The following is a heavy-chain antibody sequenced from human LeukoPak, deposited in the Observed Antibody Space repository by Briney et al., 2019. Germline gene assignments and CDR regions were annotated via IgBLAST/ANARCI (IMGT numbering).Heavy chain of an antibody. CDR1: GYTFTDHY. CDR2: IKPNTGGT. V-gene: IGHV1-2*02. D-gene: IGHD6-25*01. CDR3: ARQAATGAWLDP. Sequence: AXVKVSCKASGYTFTDHYMHWVRQAPGQGVEWMGWIKPNTGGTHYAQKFQGRVTMTTDTSISTAYMELSSLTSDDTAVYYCARQAATGAWLDPWGQGTLVTVSS. J-gene: IGHJ5*02.